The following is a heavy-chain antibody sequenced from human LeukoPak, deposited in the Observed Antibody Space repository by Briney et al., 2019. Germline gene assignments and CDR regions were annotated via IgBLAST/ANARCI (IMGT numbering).Heavy chain of an antibody. Sequence: ASVKVSCKASGYTFTSYYMHWVRQAPGQGLEWMGIISPSGGSTSYAQKFQGRVTMTRDTSTSTVYMELSSLRSEDTAVYYCARDYCGGDCYWRYFDYWGQGTLVTVSS. V-gene: IGHV1-46*01. CDR1: GYTFTSYY. CDR3: ARDYCGGDCYWRYFDY. D-gene: IGHD2-21*02. J-gene: IGHJ4*02. CDR2: ISPSGGST.